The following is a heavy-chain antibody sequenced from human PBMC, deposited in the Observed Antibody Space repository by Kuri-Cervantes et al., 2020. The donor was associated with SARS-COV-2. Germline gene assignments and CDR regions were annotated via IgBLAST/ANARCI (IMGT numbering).Heavy chain of an antibody. J-gene: IGHJ1*01. V-gene: IGHV3-23*01. CDR2: ISGSGGSI. D-gene: IGHD6-6*01. CDR1: GFTFSSYS. CDR3: AKDPFGSSSAEYFQY. Sequence: GESLKISCAASGFTFSSYSMNWVRQAPGKGLEWVSTISGSGGSIDYAVSVKGRFTISRDNSKNTLYLEMDSLTADDTAIYYCAKDPFGSSSAEYFQYWGPGTLVTVSS.